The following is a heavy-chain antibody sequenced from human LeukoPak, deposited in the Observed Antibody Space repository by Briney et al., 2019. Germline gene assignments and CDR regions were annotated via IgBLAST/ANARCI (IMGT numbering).Heavy chain of an antibody. CDR3: ARGSVDYYDSSGYYYGWFDP. CDR2: VNHSGST. D-gene: IGHD3-22*01. Sequence: PSETLSLTCAVYGGSFSGYYWSWIRQPSGKGLEWIGEVNHSGSTNYNPSLKSRFTISVDTSKNQFSLKLSSVTAADTAVYYCARGSVDYYDSSGYYYGWFDPWGQGTLVTVSS. CDR1: GGSFSGYY. J-gene: IGHJ5*02. V-gene: IGHV4-34*01.